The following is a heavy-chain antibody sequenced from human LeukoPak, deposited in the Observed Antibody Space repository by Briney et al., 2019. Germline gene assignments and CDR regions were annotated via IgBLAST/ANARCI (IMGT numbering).Heavy chain of an antibody. D-gene: IGHD3-10*01. CDR1: GGTFSSYA. J-gene: IGHJ4*02. CDR2: MNPNSGNT. Sequence: GASVKVSCKASGGTFSSYAINWVRQATGQGLEWMGWMNPNSGNTGYAQKFQGRVTITRNTSISTAYMELSSLRSEDTAVYYCARDSYYGSGSYDYWGQGTLVTVSS. CDR3: ARDSYYGSGSYDY. V-gene: IGHV1-8*03.